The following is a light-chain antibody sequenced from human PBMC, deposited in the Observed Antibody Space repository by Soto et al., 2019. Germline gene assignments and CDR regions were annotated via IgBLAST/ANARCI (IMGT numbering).Light chain of an antibody. CDR1: QGISTY. CDR2: AAS. V-gene: IGKV1-27*01. J-gene: IGKJ4*01. Sequence: DIQMTQSPSSLSASVGDRVTITCRASQGISTYLAWYQQKPGKEPKLLIYAASTLQSGVPSRFSGSGSGTDFNLTISSLQPEDVATYYCQKYNSAPLPFGGGTKVEIK. CDR3: QKYNSAPLP.